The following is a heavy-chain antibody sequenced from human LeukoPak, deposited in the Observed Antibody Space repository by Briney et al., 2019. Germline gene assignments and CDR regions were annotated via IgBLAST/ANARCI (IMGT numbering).Heavy chain of an antibody. D-gene: IGHD5-12*01. J-gene: IGHJ4*02. CDR3: ARDVDIVATIIGY. V-gene: IGHV1-2*06. CDR1: GYTFTGYY. CDR2: INPNSGGT. Sequence: ASVKVSCKASGYTFTGYYMHWVRQAPGQGLEWMGRINPNSGGTNYAQKFQGRVTMTRDTSISTAYMELSRLRSDDTAVYYCARDVDIVATIIGYWGQGTLVTVSS.